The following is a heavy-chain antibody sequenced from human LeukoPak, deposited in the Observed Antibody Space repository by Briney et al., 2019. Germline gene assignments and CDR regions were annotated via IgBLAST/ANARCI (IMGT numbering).Heavy chain of an antibody. CDR2: ISGSGGST. V-gene: IGHV3-23*01. D-gene: IGHD6-19*01. CDR1: GFTFSSYA. Sequence: PGGSLRLSCAASGFTFSSYAMSWVRQAPGKGLEWVSAISGSGGSTYYADSVKGRLTISRDNSKNTLYLQMNSLRAEDTAVYYCAKDSGAIAVAGYYFDYWGQGTLVTVSS. J-gene: IGHJ4*02. CDR3: AKDSGAIAVAGYYFDY.